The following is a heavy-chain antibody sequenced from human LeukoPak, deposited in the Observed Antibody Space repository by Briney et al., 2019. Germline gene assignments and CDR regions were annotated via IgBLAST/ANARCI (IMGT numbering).Heavy chain of an antibody. CDR2: MNPNSGNT. CDR3: ARDRGKADY. J-gene: IGHJ4*02. D-gene: IGHD3-16*01. V-gene: IGHV1-8*01. CDR1: GYTFTSYD. Sequence: ASVKVSCKASGYTFTSYDINWVRQATGQGLEWMGWMNPNSGNTGYAQKFQGRVTMTRDTSISTAYMELSRLRSDDTAVYYCARDRGKADYWGQGTLVTVSS.